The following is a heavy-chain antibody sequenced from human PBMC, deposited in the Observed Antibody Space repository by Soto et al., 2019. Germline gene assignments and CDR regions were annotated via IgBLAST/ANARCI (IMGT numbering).Heavy chain of an antibody. CDR3: ARDISGYYYPYYYYYYGMDV. Sequence: ASVKVSCKASGYTFTSYGISWVRQAPGQGLEWMGWISACNGNTNYAQKLQGRVTMTTDTSTSTAYMELRSLRSDDTAVYYCARDISGYYYPYYYYYYGMDVWGQGTTVTVS. V-gene: IGHV1-18*01. D-gene: IGHD3-22*01. J-gene: IGHJ6*02. CDR1: GYTFTSYG. CDR2: ISACNGNT.